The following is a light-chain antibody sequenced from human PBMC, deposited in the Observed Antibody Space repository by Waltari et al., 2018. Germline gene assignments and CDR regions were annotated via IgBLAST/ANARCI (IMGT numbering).Light chain of an antibody. CDR1: RSVLYSANNQNY. CDR3: PQYLTTPPTT. Sequence: DIVMTQSPDSLAVSLGERATINCKASRSVLYSANNQNYLAWYQHKSGQPPKLLIYWASTLESWVPVRFIGSGSGTDFTLTITSLQSEDVAVYYCPQYLTTPPTTFGQVTKLEIK. J-gene: IGKJ2*01. V-gene: IGKV4-1*01. CDR2: WAS.